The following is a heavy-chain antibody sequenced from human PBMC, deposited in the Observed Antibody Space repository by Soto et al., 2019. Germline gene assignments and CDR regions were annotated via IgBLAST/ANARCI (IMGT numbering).Heavy chain of an antibody. Sequence: SVKVSCKASVGSFSSYAISWVRQAPGQGLEWMGGIIPIFGTANYAQKFQGRVTITADESTSTAYMELSSLRSEDTAVYYCASIGHSYFDYWGQGTLVTVSS. CDR1: VGSFSSYA. CDR2: IIPIFGTA. D-gene: IGHD3-10*01. CDR3: ASIGHSYFDY. V-gene: IGHV1-69*13. J-gene: IGHJ4*02.